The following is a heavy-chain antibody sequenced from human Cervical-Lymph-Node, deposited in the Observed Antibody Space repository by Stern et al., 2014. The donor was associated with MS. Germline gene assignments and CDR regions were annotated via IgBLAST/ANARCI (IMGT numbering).Heavy chain of an antibody. J-gene: IGHJ4*02. Sequence: MQLVESGGGVVPPGRSLRLSCAASGFSFSRYAMHWVRQAPGKGLEWVALIWYDGSNPYYADSVTGRFTISRDNFKNTLYLQMNSLRAEDTAVYYCASGYSSSHYYFDYWGQGTLVTVSS. CDR3: ASGYSSSHYYFDY. CDR1: GFSFSRYA. V-gene: IGHV3-33*01. CDR2: IWYDGSNP. D-gene: IGHD6-13*01.